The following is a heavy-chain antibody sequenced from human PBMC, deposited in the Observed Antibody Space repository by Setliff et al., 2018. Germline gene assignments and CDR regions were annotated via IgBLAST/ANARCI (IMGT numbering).Heavy chain of an antibody. CDR3: ARVVAHTHFYDRSDYYFDGLDI. Sequence: GASVKVSCKASGYTLTDYYLHWVRQAPGQGLEWMGWIRPYIGHTIYAQKFQGRVTMTTDAPTSTAYMELTSLRHDDTAVYYCARVVAHTHFYDRSDYYFDGLDIWGQEAKVTVSS. CDR1: GYTLTDYY. D-gene: IGHD3-22*01. J-gene: IGHJ3*02. V-gene: IGHV1-18*04. CDR2: IRPYIGHT.